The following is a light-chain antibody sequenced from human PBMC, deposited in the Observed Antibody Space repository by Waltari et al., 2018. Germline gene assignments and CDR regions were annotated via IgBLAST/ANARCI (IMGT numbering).Light chain of an antibody. CDR2: GAS. Sequence: EIVLTQSPGTLSLSPGERATLSCRASQSVNSNYLAWYQQKPGQAPRLLIYGASGRATGIPDRFRGSGSGTDFIFTISRLEPEDFAVYYCQQYGSSPPYTFGQGTKLEIK. CDR3: QQYGSSPPYT. V-gene: IGKV3-20*01. J-gene: IGKJ2*01. CDR1: QSVNSNY.